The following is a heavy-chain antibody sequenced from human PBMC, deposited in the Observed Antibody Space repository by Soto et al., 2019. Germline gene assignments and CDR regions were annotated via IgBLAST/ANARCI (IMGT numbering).Heavy chain of an antibody. CDR2: INAGNGNT. J-gene: IGHJ5*02. CDR3: ARVGGGARQQKNWFDP. Sequence: ASVKVSCKASGYTFTSYAMHWVRQAPGQRLEWMGWINAGNGNTKYSQKFQGRVTITRDTSASTAYMELSSLRSEDTAVYYCARVGGGARQQKNWFDPWGQGTLVTVSS. V-gene: IGHV1-3*01. D-gene: IGHD3-16*01. CDR1: GYTFTSYA.